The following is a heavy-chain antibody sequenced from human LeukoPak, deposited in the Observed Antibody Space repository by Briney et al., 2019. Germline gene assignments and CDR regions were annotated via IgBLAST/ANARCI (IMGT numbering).Heavy chain of an antibody. CDR1: GGSFSGYY. D-gene: IGHD4-17*01. Sequence: SETLSLTCAVYGGSFSGYYWSWIRQPPGKGLEWIGEINHSGSTNYNPSLKSRVTISVDTSKNQFSLKLSSVTAADTAVYYCARDLYGAWFDPWGQGTLVTVSS. J-gene: IGHJ5*02. CDR2: INHSGST. V-gene: IGHV4-34*01. CDR3: ARDLYGAWFDP.